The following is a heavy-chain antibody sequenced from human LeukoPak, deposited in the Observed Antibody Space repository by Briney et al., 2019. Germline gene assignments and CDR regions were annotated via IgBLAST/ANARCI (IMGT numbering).Heavy chain of an antibody. CDR2: ISSSSSYT. J-gene: IGHJ4*02. CDR3: ARYYSGGYYSTFDY. Sequence: PGGSLRLSCAASGFTFSSYSMKWVRQAPGKGLECVSSISSSSSYTYYADSVKGRFTVSRDNAKNSLYLQMNNLRAEDTAVYYCARYYSGGYYSTFDYWGQGTLVTVSS. CDR1: GFTFSSYS. D-gene: IGHD1-26*01. V-gene: IGHV3-21*01.